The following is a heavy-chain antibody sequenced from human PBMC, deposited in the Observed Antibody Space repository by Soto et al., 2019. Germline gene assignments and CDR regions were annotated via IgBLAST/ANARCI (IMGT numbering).Heavy chain of an antibody. CDR2: ISSSSRTI. CDR3: ARDRIAAAGYDYRMDV. D-gene: IGHD6-13*01. CDR1: GFTFSSYS. Sequence: GGSLRLSCAASGFTFSSYSMNWVRQAPGKGLEWVSCISSSSRTIYYADSVKGRFTISRDNAKKSLYLQMNSLRDEDTAVYYCARDRIAAAGYDYRMDVWGQGTTVTVSS. J-gene: IGHJ6*02. V-gene: IGHV3-48*02.